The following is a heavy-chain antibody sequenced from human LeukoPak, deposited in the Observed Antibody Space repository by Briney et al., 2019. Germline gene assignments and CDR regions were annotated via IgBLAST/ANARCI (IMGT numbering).Heavy chain of an antibody. CDR2: ISTYNGNT. D-gene: IGHD3-9*01. CDR1: GYTFTRYG. J-gene: IGHJ6*03. CDR3: ARDSYDILTADSLGYNYMDV. V-gene: IGHV1-18*01. Sequence: ASVKVSCKASGYTFTRYGISWVRQVPGHGLECMGWISTYNGNTDYAQKFQDRVTMTTDPSTNTAYMELRSLRSDDTAVYYCARDSYDILTADSLGYNYMDVWGKGTTATISS.